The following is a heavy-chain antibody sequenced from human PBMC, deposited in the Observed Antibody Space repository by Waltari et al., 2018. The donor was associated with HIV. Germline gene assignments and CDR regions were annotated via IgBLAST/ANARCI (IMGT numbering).Heavy chain of an antibody. V-gene: IGHV3-11*01. Sequence: QAQLVQSGGGFVKPGASLKLTCTGSGFRFSYYYMTWIRQAPGKGLDWVAYISSLGTSISYADSVQGRFTVSRDNDRNEVYLQMNSLRADDTAVYYCATFNWADTFDVWGPGTMVTVSS. CDR2: ISSLGTSI. CDR1: GFRFSYYY. J-gene: IGHJ3*01. CDR3: ATFNWADTFDV. D-gene: IGHD1-1*01.